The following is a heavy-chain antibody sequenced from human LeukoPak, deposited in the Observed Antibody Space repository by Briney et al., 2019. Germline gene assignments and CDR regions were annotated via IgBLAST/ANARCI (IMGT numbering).Heavy chain of an antibody. CDR2: IKQDGTEK. CDR3: TRDTGCPGGTCYSFYDY. V-gene: IGHV3-7*01. CDR1: GFTLSNYW. J-gene: IGHJ4*02. D-gene: IGHD2-15*01. Sequence: GGSLRLSCAASGFTLSNYWMTWVRQAPGKGLEWVANIKQDGTEKYYVDSVKGRFTISRDNAENSLYLQMNSLRAEDTAVYYCTRDTGCPGGTCYSFYDYWGQGTLVTVSS.